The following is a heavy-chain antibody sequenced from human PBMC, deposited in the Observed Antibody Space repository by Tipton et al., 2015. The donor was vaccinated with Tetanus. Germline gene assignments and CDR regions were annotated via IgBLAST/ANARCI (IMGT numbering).Heavy chain of an antibody. CDR1: GFNIGRYW. Sequence: SLRLSCTASGFNIGRYWMTWVRQAPGKGLEWVASIKYDGSEIYSVDSVKGRFTISRDNAKNSLYLQMNSLRAEDTAVYYCARDPTRRFDYWGPGTLVTVSS. J-gene: IGHJ4*02. CDR3: ARDPTRRFDY. CDR2: IKYDGSEI. D-gene: IGHD1/OR15-1a*01. V-gene: IGHV3-7*01.